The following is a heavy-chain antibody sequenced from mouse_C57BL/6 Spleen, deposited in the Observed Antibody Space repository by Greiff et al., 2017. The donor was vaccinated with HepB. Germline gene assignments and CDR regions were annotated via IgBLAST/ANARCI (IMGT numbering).Heavy chain of an antibody. J-gene: IGHJ4*01. V-gene: IGHV2-2*01. CDR1: GFSLTSYG. CDR2: IWSGGST. CDR3: ASMVPYYAMDY. Sequence: QVQLQQSGPGLVQPSQSLSITCTVSGFSLTSYGVHWVRQSPGKGLEWLGVIWSGGSTDYNAAFISRLSISKDNSKSQVFFKMNSLQADDTAIYYCASMVPYYAMDYWGQGTSVTVSS. D-gene: IGHD2-2*01.